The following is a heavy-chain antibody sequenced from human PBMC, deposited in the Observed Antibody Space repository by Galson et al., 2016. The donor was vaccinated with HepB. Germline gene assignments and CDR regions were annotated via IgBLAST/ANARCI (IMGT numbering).Heavy chain of an antibody. CDR2: IWHGGRNK. CDR3: ARDGQGLLLGYYYYYMDV. J-gene: IGHJ6*03. D-gene: IGHD2-21*01. Sequence: SLRLSCAASGFTFRDYGMHWVRQAPGTGLEWVAVIWHGGRNKYYADSVKGRFTISRDNSQNTLYLQMNSLRAEDTAVYYCARDGQGLLLGYYYYYMDVWGKGTTVSVSS. V-gene: IGHV3-33*01. CDR1: GFTFRDYG.